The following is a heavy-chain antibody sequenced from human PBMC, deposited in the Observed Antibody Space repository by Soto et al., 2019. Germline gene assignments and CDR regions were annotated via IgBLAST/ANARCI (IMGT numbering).Heavy chain of an antibody. V-gene: IGHV5-10-1*01. CDR3: ATPGDYAEESYYYYGMDV. CDR2: IDPRDSYT. CDR1: GYRFTTYW. Sequence: LGESLKISCKGSGYRFTTYWISWVRQMPGKGLEWMGRIDPRDSYTNYSPSFQGHVTISADKSISTAYLQWSSLKASDTAMYYCATPGDYAEESYYYYGMDVWGQGTTVTVSS. J-gene: IGHJ6*02. D-gene: IGHD4-17*01.